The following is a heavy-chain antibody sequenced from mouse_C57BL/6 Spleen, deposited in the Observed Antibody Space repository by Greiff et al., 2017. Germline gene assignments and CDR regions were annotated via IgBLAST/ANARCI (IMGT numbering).Heavy chain of an antibody. CDR2: INPSSGYT. CDR3: ARSYDGYYEGFAY. D-gene: IGHD2-3*01. J-gene: IGHJ3*01. Sequence: VQLQQSGAELARPGASVKMSCKASGYTFTSYTMHWVKQRPGQGLEWIGYINPSSGYTKYNQKFKDKATLTADESSSTAYMQLSSLTSEDSAVYYCARSYDGYYEGFAYWGQGTLVTVSA. V-gene: IGHV1-4*01. CDR1: GYTFTSYT.